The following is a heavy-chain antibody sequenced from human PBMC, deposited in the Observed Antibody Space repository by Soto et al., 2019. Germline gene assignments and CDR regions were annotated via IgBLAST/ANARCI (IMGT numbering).Heavy chain of an antibody. CDR3: ARDVSGYVTLDY. Sequence: QVQLQESGPGLMKPSETLSLTCSVSGDSVSSGSYYWSWIRQPPGRGLEWIGYIHSIGNTNYNPSLKSRVPISLDTSKNQFSLNLSSVTAADTAVYYCARDVSGYVTLDYWGQGTLVTVSS. V-gene: IGHV4-61*01. CDR2: IHSIGNT. CDR1: GDSVSSGSYY. J-gene: IGHJ4*02. D-gene: IGHD3-3*01.